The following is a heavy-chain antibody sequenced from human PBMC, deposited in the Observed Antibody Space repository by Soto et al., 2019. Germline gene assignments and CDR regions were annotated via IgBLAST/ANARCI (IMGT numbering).Heavy chain of an antibody. J-gene: IGHJ6*02. CDR1: GFDASVNY. CDR2: INAGGNT. CDR3: VRENYYYGMDV. V-gene: IGHV3-66*01. Sequence: EVQLVESGGTLVQPGGSLRLSCAASGFDASVNYMAWVRQAPGKGLEWVSTINAGGNTFYADSVKGRFTISRDDSTNTLSLQMNSLRVEDTAMFYCVRENYYYGMDVWGQGIAVTVSS.